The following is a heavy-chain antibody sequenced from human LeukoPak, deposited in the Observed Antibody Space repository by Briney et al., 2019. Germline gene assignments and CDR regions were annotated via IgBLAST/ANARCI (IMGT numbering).Heavy chain of an antibody. D-gene: IGHD6-13*01. CDR2: ISSSSSYT. V-gene: IGHV3-11*05. CDR3: ARAAQQQLEYFHH. CDR1: GFTFSDYY. Sequence: GGSLRLSCAASGFTFSDYYMSWIRQAPGKGLEWVSYISSSSSYTNYADSVKGRFTISRDNAKNSLYLQMNSLRAEDTAVYYCARAAQQQLEYFHHWGQGTLVTVSS. J-gene: IGHJ1*01.